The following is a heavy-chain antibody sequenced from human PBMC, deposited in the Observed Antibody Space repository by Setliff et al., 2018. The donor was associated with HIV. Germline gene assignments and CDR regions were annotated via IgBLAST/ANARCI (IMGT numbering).Heavy chain of an antibody. J-gene: IGHJ3*01. Sequence: SETLSLTCTVSGGSISNYYWTWIRQPPGKGPEWIASIQYGDISHYNPSLQSRVTISVDTSTKKFSLYLSSVNETDTAVYYCARSGYTSGFYWVFGAFGVWGQGKMVTVSS. CDR2: IQYGDIS. V-gene: IGHV4-59*01. CDR3: ARSGYTSGFYWVFGAFGV. D-gene: IGHD3-22*01. CDR1: GGSISNYY.